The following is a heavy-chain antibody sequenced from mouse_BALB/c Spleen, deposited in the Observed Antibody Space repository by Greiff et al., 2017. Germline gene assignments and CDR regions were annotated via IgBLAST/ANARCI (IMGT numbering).Heavy chain of an antibody. CDR2: ISYDGSN. CDR1: GYSITSGYY. CDR3: ARDSYYQFAY. V-gene: IGHV3-6*02. J-gene: IGHJ3*01. D-gene: IGHD2-10*01. Sequence: EVKLMESGPGLVKPSQSLSLTCSVTGYSITSGYYWNWIRQFPGNKLEWMGYISYDGSNNYNPSLKNRISITRDTSKNQFFLKLNSVTTEDTATYYCARDSYYQFAYWGQGTLVTVSA.